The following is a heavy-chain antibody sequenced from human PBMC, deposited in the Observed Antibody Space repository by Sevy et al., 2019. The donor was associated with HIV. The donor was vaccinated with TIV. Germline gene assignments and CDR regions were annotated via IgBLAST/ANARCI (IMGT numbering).Heavy chain of an antibody. Sequence: GGSLRLSCVASGFTFNTYNFNWVRQAPGKGLECVSSISSTSTYIYYADSVRGRFTISRDNAKNSLYLQMNNLRAEDTAIYYCARDGGATDYGMDVWGLGTTVTVSS. V-gene: IGHV3-21*01. CDR2: ISSTSTYI. J-gene: IGHJ6*02. CDR1: GFTFNTYN. D-gene: IGHD1-26*01. CDR3: ARDGGATDYGMDV.